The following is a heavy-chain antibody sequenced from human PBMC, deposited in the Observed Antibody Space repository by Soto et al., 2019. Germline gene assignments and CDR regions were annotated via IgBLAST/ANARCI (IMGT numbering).Heavy chain of an antibody. CDR1: GGSIGTHY. CDR3: ARDPRVTTVTGDAFDI. V-gene: IGHV4-4*07. J-gene: IGHJ3*02. CDR2: VYISGST. Sequence: QVPLQESGPGLVKPSETLSLTCTVSGGSIGTHYWNWIRQPAGKGLEWIGRVYISGSTDYNPSVKSRVSLSVDTSKNHFSLRLTSVTAADTAVYYCARDPRVTTVTGDAFDIWGQGIMVIVSS. D-gene: IGHD4-17*01.